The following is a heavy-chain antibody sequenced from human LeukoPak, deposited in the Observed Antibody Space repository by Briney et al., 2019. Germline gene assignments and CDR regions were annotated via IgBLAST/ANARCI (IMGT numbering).Heavy chain of an antibody. CDR3: AREGRYFDPIVEYYYYYMDV. D-gene: IGHD3-9*01. Sequence: PGGSLRLSCAASGFTFSSYWMSWVRQAPGKGLEWVANIKQDGSEKYYVDSVKGRFTISRDNAKNSLYLQMNSLRAEDTALYYCAREGRYFDPIVEYYYYYMDVWGKGTTVTVSS. CDR2: IKQDGSEK. J-gene: IGHJ6*03. CDR1: GFTFSSYW. V-gene: IGHV3-7*03.